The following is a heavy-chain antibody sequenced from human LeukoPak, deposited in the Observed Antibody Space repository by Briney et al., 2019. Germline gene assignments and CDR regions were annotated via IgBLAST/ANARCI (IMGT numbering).Heavy chain of an antibody. CDR1: GFTFSYYG. CDR3: ASNFYDVGGYYYRTPVQY. V-gene: IGHV3-30*19. J-gene: IGHJ4*02. D-gene: IGHD3-22*01. Sequence: GGSLRLSCAASGFTFSYYGMHWARQAPGKGLEWVAAVSYDGGSEYYADSVKGRFAVSRDNSKNTLYLQMRSLRPEDTAVYYCASNFYDVGGYYYRTPVQYWGQGTPVTVSS. CDR2: VSYDGGSE.